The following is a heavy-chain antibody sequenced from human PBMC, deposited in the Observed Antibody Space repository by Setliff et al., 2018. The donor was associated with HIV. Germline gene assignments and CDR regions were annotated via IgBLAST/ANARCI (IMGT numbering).Heavy chain of an antibody. J-gene: IGHJ4*02. D-gene: IGHD3-3*01. CDR1: GFTFSTYG. Sequence: GGSLRLSCEASGFTFSTYGMNWVRHAPGKGLEWVAQISSSGFPIYYADSVKGRFTISRDNAKNSLYLQMNSLRAEDTAVYYCARDGITIFGVVIDYWGQGTLVTVSS. CDR3: ARDGITIFGVVIDY. V-gene: IGHV3-48*01. CDR2: ISSSGFPI.